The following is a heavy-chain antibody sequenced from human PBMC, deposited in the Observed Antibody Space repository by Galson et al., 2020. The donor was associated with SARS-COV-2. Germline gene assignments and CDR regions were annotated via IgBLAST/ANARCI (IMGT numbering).Heavy chain of an antibody. V-gene: IGHV3-48*04. Sequence: GRSLSISCATSGFTLRHYAINWARQAPRKGLERISYISSSRYTIYYADSVKSRITISRDYAEKSLYLQMHSLRAEDTAVYYCARAVRWNYYGMDVWGQGTTVTVSS. J-gene: IGHJ6*02. CDR2: ISSSRYTI. D-gene: IGHD3-10*02. CDR3: ARAVRWNYYGMDV. CDR1: GFTLRHYA.